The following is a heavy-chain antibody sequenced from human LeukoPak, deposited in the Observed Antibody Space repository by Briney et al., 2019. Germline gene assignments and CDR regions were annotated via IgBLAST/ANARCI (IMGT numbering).Heavy chain of an antibody. Sequence: SVTLSLTCTVAGGSISSYYWSWIRQPAGKGLEWIGRIYTSGSTNYNPSLKSRVTMSVDTSKNQFSLKLSSVTAADTAVYYCAAREPHCSSTSCYWDYRGQGTLVTVSS. V-gene: IGHV4-4*07. J-gene: IGHJ4*02. CDR1: GGSISSYY. CDR2: IYTSGST. D-gene: IGHD2-2*01. CDR3: AAREPHCSSTSCYWDY.